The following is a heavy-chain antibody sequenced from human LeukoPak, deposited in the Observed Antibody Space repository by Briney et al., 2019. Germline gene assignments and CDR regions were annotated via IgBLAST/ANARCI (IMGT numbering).Heavy chain of an antibody. D-gene: IGHD3/OR15-3a*01. J-gene: IGHJ4*02. CDR3: TGPDFFDY. V-gene: IGHV3-15*01. Sequence: GGSLRLSCAASGFTFSNAWMSWVRQAPGKGLEWVGRIKSKTDDGTTDYAAPVKGRFTISRDDSKTTLYLQMNSLKTEDTAVYYCTGPDFFDYWGQGTLVTVSS. CDR2: IKSKTDDGTT. CDR1: GFTFSNAW.